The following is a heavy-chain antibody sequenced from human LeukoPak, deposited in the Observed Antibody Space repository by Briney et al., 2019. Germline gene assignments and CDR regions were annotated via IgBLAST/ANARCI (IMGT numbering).Heavy chain of an antibody. J-gene: IGHJ4*02. D-gene: IGHD3-22*01. V-gene: IGHV4-34*01. CDR3: ARGIKGITMIVVVSGRFDY. Sequence: SETLSLTCAVYGGSFSGYYWSWIRQPPGKGLEWIGDINHSGSTNYNPSLKSRVTISVDTSKNQFSLKLSSVTAADTAVYYCARGIKGITMIVVVSGRFDYWGQGTLVTVPS. CDR2: INHSGST. CDR1: GGSFSGYY.